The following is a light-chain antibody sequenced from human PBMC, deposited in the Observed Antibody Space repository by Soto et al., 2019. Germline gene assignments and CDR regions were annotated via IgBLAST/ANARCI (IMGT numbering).Light chain of an antibody. CDR2: GAS. J-gene: IGKJ1*01. CDR1: QTVSITY. V-gene: IGKV3D-20*02. CDR3: QQRSNWPKT. Sequence: PGESATLSCRASQTVSITYLTWYQQKPGQAPRLLIFGASKRATGIPDRFSGSGSGRDFTLTISGLEPEDFAVYYCQQRSNWPKTFGHGTKVDIK.